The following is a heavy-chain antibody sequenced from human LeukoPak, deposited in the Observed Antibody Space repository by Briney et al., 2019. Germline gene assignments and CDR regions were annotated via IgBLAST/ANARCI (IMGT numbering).Heavy chain of an antibody. Sequence: PGRSLRLSCAASGFTFDDYAMHWVRQAPGEGLEWVSGISRNSGSIGYADSVKGRFTISRDNAKNSLYLQMNSLRAEDTALYYCAKDKISGWHDAFDIWGQGTMVTVSS. J-gene: IGHJ3*02. V-gene: IGHV3-9*01. CDR2: ISRNSGSI. D-gene: IGHD6-19*01. CDR3: AKDKISGWHDAFDI. CDR1: GFTFDDYA.